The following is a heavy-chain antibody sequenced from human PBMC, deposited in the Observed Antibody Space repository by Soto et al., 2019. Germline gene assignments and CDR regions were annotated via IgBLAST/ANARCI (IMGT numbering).Heavy chain of an antibody. CDR1: RPTFSVES. D-gene: IGHD6-19*01. Sequence: ESLTPSSLRSRPTFSVESIARARQAPGRGLEWVASISSRSTNIDYADAVKCRFTISRDNAKNLVSLQMSSLRGEDTALYYCAKFTEPGYSSIWYYFEYWGQGT. CDR2: ISSRSTNI. J-gene: IGHJ4*02. CDR3: AKFTEPGYSSIWYYFEY. V-gene: IGHV3-21*06.